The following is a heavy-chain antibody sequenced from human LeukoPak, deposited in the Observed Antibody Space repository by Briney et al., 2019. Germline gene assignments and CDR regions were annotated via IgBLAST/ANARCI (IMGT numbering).Heavy chain of an antibody. CDR3: ANEIRPNDY. CDR1: GFTFNTYS. J-gene: IGHJ4*02. CDR2: ISISGGTT. D-gene: IGHD4-17*01. V-gene: IGHV3-23*01. Sequence: GGSLRLSCAASGFTFNTYSMNWVRQAPGKGLEWVSSISISGGTTYYADSVKGRFTISRENSKSTLYLQMNSLRADDTAVYYCANEIRPNDYWGQGTLVTVSS.